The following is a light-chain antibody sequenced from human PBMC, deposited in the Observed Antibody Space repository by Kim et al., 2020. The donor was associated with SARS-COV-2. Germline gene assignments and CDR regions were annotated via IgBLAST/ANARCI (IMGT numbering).Light chain of an antibody. J-gene: IGKJ4*01. Sequence: VLTQSPATVSLSPGERATLSCRASQSVSTYLAWYQQKPGQAPRLLMFDASNRVTGIPARFSGSGSGTDFTLTITSLEPEDFAVYYCQQRYNWPLTCGGGTKVDIK. V-gene: IGKV3-11*01. CDR2: DAS. CDR3: QQRYNWPLT. CDR1: QSVSTY.